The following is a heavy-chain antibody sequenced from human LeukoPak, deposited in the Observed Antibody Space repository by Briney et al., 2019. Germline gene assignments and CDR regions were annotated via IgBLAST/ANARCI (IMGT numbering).Heavy chain of an antibody. D-gene: IGHD5-18*01. CDR2: IYYSGST. Sequence: SETLSLTCTVSGGSISSSSYYWGWIRQPPGKGLEWIGSIYYSGSTNYNPSLKSRVTISVDTSKNQFSLKLSSVTAADTAVYYCARGRYSDFDYWGQGTLVTVSS. J-gene: IGHJ4*02. CDR1: GGSISSSSYY. V-gene: IGHV4-39*07. CDR3: ARGRYSDFDY.